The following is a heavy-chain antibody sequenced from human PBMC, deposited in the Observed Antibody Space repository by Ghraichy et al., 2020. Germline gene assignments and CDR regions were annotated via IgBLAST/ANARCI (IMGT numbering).Heavy chain of an antibody. D-gene: IGHD5-24*01. Sequence: GESLNISCAASGFTFSSYAMSWVRQAPGKGLEWVSAISGSGGSTYYADSVKGRFTISRDNSKNTLYLQMNSLRAEDTAVYYCAKDPTTIYYYYGMDVWGQGTTVTVSS. CDR2: ISGSGGST. CDR3: AKDPTTIYYYYGMDV. V-gene: IGHV3-23*01. J-gene: IGHJ6*02. CDR1: GFTFSSYA.